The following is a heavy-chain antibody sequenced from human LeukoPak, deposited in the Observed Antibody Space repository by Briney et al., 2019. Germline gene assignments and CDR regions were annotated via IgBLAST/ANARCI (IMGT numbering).Heavy chain of an antibody. D-gene: IGHD4-17*01. V-gene: IGHV1-69*13. CDR3: ARESGHGDYLDV. CDR2: IIPIFGTA. CDR1: GGTFSSYA. J-gene: IGHJ6*03. Sequence: ASVKVSFKASGGTFSSYAISWVRQAPGQGLEWMGGIIPIFGTANYAQKFQGRVTITADESTSTAYMELSSLRSEDTAVYYCARESGHGDYLDVWGQGTTVTVSS.